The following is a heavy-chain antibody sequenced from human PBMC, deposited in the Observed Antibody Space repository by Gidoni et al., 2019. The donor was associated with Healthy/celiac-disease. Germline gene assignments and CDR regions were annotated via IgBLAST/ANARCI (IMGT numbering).Heavy chain of an antibody. J-gene: IGHJ4*02. CDR1: GFTFDDYA. CDR3: AKSFYGDYYDYQFDY. V-gene: IGHV3-9*01. D-gene: IGHD4-17*01. CDR2: ISWNSGSI. Sequence: EVQLVESGGCLVQLGSSLRLSCAASGFTFDDYAMHWVRQAPGNGLEWVSGISWNSGSIGYADSVKGRFTISRDNAKNSLYLQMNSLRAEDTALYYCAKSFYGDYYDYQFDYWGQGTLVTVSS.